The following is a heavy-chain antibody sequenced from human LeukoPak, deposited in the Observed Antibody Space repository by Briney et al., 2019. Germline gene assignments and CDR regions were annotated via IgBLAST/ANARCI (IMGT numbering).Heavy chain of an antibody. CDR2: ISGSADRT. J-gene: IGHJ4*02. V-gene: IGHV3-23*01. CDR3: AKESPYGSGSRKYYFDY. CDR1: GFTFSSYA. D-gene: IGHD3-10*01. Sequence: PGGSLRLSCAASGFTFSSYAMSWVRQAPGKGLEWVSAISGSADRTYYADSVKGRFTISRDNSKNTLYLQMNSLRAEDTAIYYRAKESPYGSGSRKYYFDYWGQGTLVTVSS.